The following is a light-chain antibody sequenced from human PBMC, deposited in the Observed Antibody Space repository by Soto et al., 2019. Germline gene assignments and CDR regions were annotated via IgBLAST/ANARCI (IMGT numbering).Light chain of an antibody. CDR2: DVS. V-gene: IGLV2-14*01. J-gene: IGLJ2*01. CDR1: SSDVGGYNY. CDR3: SSYTSSSTLVV. Sequence: QSVLTQPASVSGSPGQSITISCTGTSSDVGGYNYVSWYQQHPGKAPKLMIYDVSNRPSGVSNRFSGSKSGNTASLTISGPQAEDEADYYCSSYTSSSTLVVFGGGTKLTVL.